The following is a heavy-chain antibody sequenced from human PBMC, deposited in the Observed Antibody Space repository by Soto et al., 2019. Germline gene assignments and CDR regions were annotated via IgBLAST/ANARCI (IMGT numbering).Heavy chain of an antibody. CDR3: ARHVPARVGFDP. CDR1: GGSMTNYY. J-gene: IGHJ5*02. V-gene: IGHV4-59*08. CDR2: IFYSGST. Sequence: SETLSLTCTVSGGSMTNYYWSWIRQPPGKGPEWIGYIFYSGSTNYNPSLKSRVTISVDTSKNQFSLKLSSVTAADTAVYYCARHVPARVGFDPWGPGTLVTVSS.